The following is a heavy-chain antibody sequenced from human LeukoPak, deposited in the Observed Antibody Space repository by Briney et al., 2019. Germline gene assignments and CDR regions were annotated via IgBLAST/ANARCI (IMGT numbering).Heavy chain of an antibody. V-gene: IGHV3-9*01. Sequence: GGSLRLSCAASGFTFDDYAMHWVRQAPGKGLEWVSGISWNSGSIGYADSVKGRVTISRDNSKNTLYLQMNSLRAEDTAVYYCAKDRHWLALDDWGQGTLVTVSS. CDR1: GFTFDDYA. CDR2: ISWNSGSI. CDR3: AKDRHWLALDD. D-gene: IGHD6-19*01. J-gene: IGHJ4*02.